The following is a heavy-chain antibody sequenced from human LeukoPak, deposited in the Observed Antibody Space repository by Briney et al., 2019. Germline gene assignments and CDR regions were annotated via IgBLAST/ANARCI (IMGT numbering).Heavy chain of an antibody. D-gene: IGHD1-26*01. J-gene: IGHJ5*02. CDR2: IYYSGST. Sequence: SETLSLTCTVSGGSISSYYWSWIRQPPGRGLEWIGYIYYSGSTNYNPSLKSRVTISVDTSKNQFSLKLSSVTAADTAVYYCARDRYSGSYLNWFDPWGQGTLVTVSS. CDR1: GGSISSYY. CDR3: ARDRYSGSYLNWFDP. V-gene: IGHV4-59*01.